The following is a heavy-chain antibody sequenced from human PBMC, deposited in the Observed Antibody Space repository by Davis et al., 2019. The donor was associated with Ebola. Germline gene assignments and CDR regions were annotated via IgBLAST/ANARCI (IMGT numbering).Heavy chain of an antibody. CDR2: ISGSGGTT. J-gene: IGHJ5*02. Sequence: GGSLRLSCTDSVITFSSYAMTWVRQAPGKGLEWVSAISGSGGTTYYAGSVKGRFTVSRDNSKKTMYLQMNSLRAEDTAVYYCAKQLFWFGEETTWGQGTLVAVSS. V-gene: IGHV3-23*01. CDR1: VITFSSYA. D-gene: IGHD3-10*01. CDR3: AKQLFWFGEETT.